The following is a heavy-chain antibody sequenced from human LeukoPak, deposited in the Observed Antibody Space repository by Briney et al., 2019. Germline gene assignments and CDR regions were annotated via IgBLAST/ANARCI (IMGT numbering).Heavy chain of an antibody. Sequence: PGGSLRLSCAASGFTFSNSGMSWVRQAPGKGLEWVANINQDGSEKNCVDSVKGRFTISRDNAKNSLYLQMNSLRAEDTAVYYCARARIDYWGQGTLVTVSS. CDR3: ARARIDY. CDR2: INQDGSEK. CDR1: GFTFSNSG. V-gene: IGHV3-7*04. J-gene: IGHJ4*02.